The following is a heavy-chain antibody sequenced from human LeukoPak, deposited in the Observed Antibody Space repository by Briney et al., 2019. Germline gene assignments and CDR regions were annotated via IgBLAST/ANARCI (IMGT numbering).Heavy chain of an antibody. CDR3: ARGSGYVVVTAIPAFDI. V-gene: IGHV1-8*01. J-gene: IGHJ3*02. CDR1: GYTFNRFG. CDR2: MNPNSGNT. D-gene: IGHD2-21*02. Sequence: ASVKVSCKASGYTFNRFGISWVRQATGQGLEWMGWMNPNSGNTGYAQKFQGRVTMTRNTSISTAYMELSSLRSEDTAVYYCARGSGYVVVTAIPAFDIWGQGTMVTVSS.